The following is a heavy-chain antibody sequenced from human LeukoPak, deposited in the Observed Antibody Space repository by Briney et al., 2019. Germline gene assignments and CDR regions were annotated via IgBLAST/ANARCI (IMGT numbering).Heavy chain of an antibody. D-gene: IGHD1-26*01. V-gene: IGHV4-38-2*02. CDR3: ARERVSGSYASPLDY. J-gene: IGHJ4*02. CDR1: GYSISSGYY. CDR2: IYRSGST. Sequence: SETLSLTCAVSGYSISSGYYWGWIRQPPGKGLEWIGSIYRSGSTYYNPSLKSRVTISVDTSKNQFSLKLSSVTAADTAVYHCARERVSGSYASPLDYWGQGTLVTVSS.